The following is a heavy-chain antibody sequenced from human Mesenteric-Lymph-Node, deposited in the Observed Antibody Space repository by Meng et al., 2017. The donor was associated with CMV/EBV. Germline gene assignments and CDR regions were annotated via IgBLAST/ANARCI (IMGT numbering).Heavy chain of an antibody. J-gene: IGHJ4*02. V-gene: IGHV3-7*01. Sequence: GESLKISCAASGFTFSSYWMSWVRQAPGKGLEWVANIKQDGSEIYYVDSVKGRFTIPRDNAKNSLSLQMNSLRAEDTAVYYCARDRGSGWSFDYWGQGTLVTVSS. D-gene: IGHD6-19*01. CDR3: ARDRGSGWSFDY. CDR2: IKQDGSEI. CDR1: GFTFSSYW.